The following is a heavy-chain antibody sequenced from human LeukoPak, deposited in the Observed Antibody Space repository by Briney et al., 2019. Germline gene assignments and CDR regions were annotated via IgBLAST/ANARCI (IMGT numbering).Heavy chain of an antibody. CDR3: ARQGAVPMVLGEMVIDY. V-gene: IGHV5-51*01. Sequence: GESLKISCKSSGYIFTSYWIGWVRQMPGKGLEWMAIIYPGDSDTRYSPSFQGQVTISADKSISTAYLQWSSLKASDTAMYYCARQGAVPMVLGEMVIDYWGQGTLVTVSS. CDR2: IYPGDSDT. D-gene: IGHD3-10*01. CDR1: GYIFTSYW. J-gene: IGHJ4*02.